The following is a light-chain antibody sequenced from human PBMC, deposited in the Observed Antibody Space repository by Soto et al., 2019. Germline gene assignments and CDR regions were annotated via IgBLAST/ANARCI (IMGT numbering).Light chain of an antibody. CDR2: DAS. CDR3: QQRSNWPLFT. J-gene: IGKJ3*01. V-gene: IGKV3-11*01. Sequence: EIVLTQSPATLSLSPGERATLSCRASQSVSSYLAWYQQKPGQAPRLLIYDASNRATGIPARFSGSGSGTDFNRTISSLEPQDFAVYYCQQRSNWPLFTFGPGTKVDIK. CDR1: QSVSSY.